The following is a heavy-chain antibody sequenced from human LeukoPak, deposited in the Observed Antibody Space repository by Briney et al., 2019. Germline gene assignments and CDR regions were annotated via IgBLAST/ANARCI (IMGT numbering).Heavy chain of an antibody. Sequence: SETLSLTCTVFVGSISSYYWSWIRQPPGKGLEWIGYIYYSGSTNYNPSLKSRVTISVDTSKNQFSLKLSSVTAADTAVYYCTRLSSSWYGGWFDPWGQGTLVTVSS. CDR1: VGSISSYY. V-gene: IGHV4-59*08. CDR3: TRLSSSWYGGWFDP. CDR2: IYYSGST. J-gene: IGHJ5*02. D-gene: IGHD6-13*01.